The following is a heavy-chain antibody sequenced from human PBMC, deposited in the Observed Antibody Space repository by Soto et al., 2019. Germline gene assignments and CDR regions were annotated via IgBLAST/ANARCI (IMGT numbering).Heavy chain of an antibody. D-gene: IGHD3-10*01. CDR2: IYYSGST. V-gene: IGHV4-31*03. CDR3: ATYGSGTYKPTTYDY. J-gene: IGHJ4*02. Sequence: QVQLQESGPGLVKPSQTLSLTCTVSGGSISSGGYYSSWIRQQPGKGLEWIGYIYYSGSTYYNPSLKSRVTISVDTSKNQFSLKLSSVTAADTALYYCATYGSGTYKPTTYDYWGQGTLVTVSS. CDR1: GGSISSGGYY.